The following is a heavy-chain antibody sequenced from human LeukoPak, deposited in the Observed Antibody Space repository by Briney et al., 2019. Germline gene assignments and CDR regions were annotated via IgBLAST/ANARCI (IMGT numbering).Heavy chain of an antibody. J-gene: IGHJ4*02. CDR2: ISWDDDK. CDR1: GFSLTTRAVG. CDR3: AHRLAGYSNSWLGGYLNF. V-gene: IGHV2-5*02. D-gene: IGHD5-18*01. Sequence: ASGPTLVQPRATLTLTFTFSGFSLTTRAVGEGWIRQPPVKSLEWHALISWDDDKRYSPPLRSRLTITKDTSKKQVVLTMTYMEPVDTATYYCAHRLAGYSNSWLGGYLNFWGQGILVAVSS.